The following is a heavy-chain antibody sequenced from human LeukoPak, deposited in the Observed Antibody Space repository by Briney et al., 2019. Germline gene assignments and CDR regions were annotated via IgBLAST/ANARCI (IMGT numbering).Heavy chain of an antibody. CDR1: GFTFSSYS. Sequence: PGGSLRLSCAASGFTFSSYSMNWVRQAPGKGLEWVSYISSSGSTIYYADSVKGRFTISRDNAKNSLYLQMNSLRAEDTAVYYCARGGRYFDWLFGGFDYWGQGTLVTVSS. V-gene: IGHV3-48*04. J-gene: IGHJ4*02. CDR2: ISSSGSTI. D-gene: IGHD3-9*01. CDR3: ARGGRYFDWLFGGFDY.